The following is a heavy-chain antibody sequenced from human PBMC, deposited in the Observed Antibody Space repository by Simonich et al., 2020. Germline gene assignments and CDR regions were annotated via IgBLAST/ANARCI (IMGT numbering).Heavy chain of an antibody. D-gene: IGHD1-26*01. CDR2: LNPNRDGT. CDR3: ARDLRGSYYYYYYMDV. V-gene: IGHV1-2*02. Sequence: QVQLVQSGAEVKKPGASVKVSCKASGYTFTGYYMHGVRQAPGQGLEWMGWLNPNRDGTTIAQKFQGRVTMTRDTSISTAYMELSRLRSDDTAGYYCARDLRGSYYYYYYMDVWGKGTTVTVSS. J-gene: IGHJ6*03. CDR1: GYTFTGYY.